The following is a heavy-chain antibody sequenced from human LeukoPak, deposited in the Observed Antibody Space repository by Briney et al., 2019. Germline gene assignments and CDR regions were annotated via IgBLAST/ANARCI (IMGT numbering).Heavy chain of an antibody. CDR1: GFTFDDYA. D-gene: IGHD3-10*01. CDR3: AKDRPYYYGSGSYYYYYGMDV. CDR2: ISGDGGST. J-gene: IGHJ6*02. V-gene: IGHV3-43*02. Sequence: GGSLRLSCAASGFTFDDYAMHWVRQAPGKGLEWVSLISGDGGSTYCADSVKGRFTISRDNSKNSLYLQMNSLRTEDTALYYCAKDRPYYYGSGSYYYYYGMDVWGQGTTVTVSS.